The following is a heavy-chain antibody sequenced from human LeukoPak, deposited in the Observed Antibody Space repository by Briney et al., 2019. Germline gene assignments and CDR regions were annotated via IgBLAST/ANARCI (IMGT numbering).Heavy chain of an antibody. Sequence: SQTLSLTCAISGDSVSSNSAAWNWIRQSPSRGLEWLGRTYYRSKWYNDYAVSVKSRITINPDTSKNQFSLQLNSVTPEDTAVYYCARGVSEVTMVRGVIPYVDAFDIWGQGTMVTVSS. D-gene: IGHD3-10*01. J-gene: IGHJ3*02. CDR3: ARGVSEVTMVRGVIPYVDAFDI. CDR1: GDSVSSNSAA. V-gene: IGHV6-1*01. CDR2: TYYRSKWYN.